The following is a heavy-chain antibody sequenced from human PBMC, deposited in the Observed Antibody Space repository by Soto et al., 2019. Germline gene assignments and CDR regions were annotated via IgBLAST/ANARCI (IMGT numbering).Heavy chain of an antibody. CDR3: ARDVRSSWQYYYGMDV. CDR1: GGSISSGGYY. D-gene: IGHD6-13*01. Sequence: PSETLSLTCTVSGGSISSGGYYWSWIRQHPGKGLEWIGNIYYSGTTYSNPSLKSRVSISVDTSQSQFSLKLSSVTAADTAVYYCARDVRSSWQYYYGMDVWGQGTTVTVS. CDR2: IYYSGTT. V-gene: IGHV4-31*03. J-gene: IGHJ6*02.